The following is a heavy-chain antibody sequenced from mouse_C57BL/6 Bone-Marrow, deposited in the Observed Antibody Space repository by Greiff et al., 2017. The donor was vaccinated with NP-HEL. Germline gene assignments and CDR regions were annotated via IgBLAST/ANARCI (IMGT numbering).Heavy chain of an antibody. Sequence: QVQLQQSGAELARPGASVKLSCKASGYTFTSYGISWVKQRPGQGLEWIGEIYPRSGNTYYNEKFKGKATLTADKSSSTAYMELRSLTSEDSAVYFCGGYYYGSTPGFAYWGQGTLVTVSA. D-gene: IGHD1-1*01. CDR1: GYTFTSYG. CDR2: IYPRSGNT. J-gene: IGHJ3*01. V-gene: IGHV1-81*01. CDR3: GGYYYGSTPGFAY.